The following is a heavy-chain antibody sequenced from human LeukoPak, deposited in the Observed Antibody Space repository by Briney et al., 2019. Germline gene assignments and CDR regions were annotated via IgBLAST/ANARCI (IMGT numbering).Heavy chain of an antibody. Sequence: GGSLRLSCAASGFTFSSYAMSWVRQAPGKGLEWVSSISSSSSYIYYADSVKGRFTISRDNAKNSLYLQMNSLRAEDTAMYYCARDAPYYYYGMDVWGQGTTVTVSS. CDR1: GFTFSSYA. CDR3: ARDAPYYYYGMDV. J-gene: IGHJ6*02. V-gene: IGHV3-21*01. CDR2: ISSSSSYI.